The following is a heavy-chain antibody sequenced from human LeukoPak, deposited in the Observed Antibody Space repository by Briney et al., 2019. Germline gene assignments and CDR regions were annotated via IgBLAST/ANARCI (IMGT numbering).Heavy chain of an antibody. V-gene: IGHV3-30-3*01. Sequence: GGPLRLSCEASGFTFSSYAMHWVRQAPAKGLEWVAVISYDGSNKYYADSVKGRFTISRDNSKNTLYLQMNSLRAEDTAVYYCARALSPFDYWGQGTLVTVSS. CDR1: GFTFSSYA. CDR3: ARALSPFDY. CDR2: ISYDGSNK. J-gene: IGHJ4*02.